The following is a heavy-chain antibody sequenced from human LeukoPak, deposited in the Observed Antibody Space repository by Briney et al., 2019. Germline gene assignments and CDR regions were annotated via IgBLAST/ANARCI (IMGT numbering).Heavy chain of an antibody. CDR2: ISGSGGST. V-gene: IGHV3-23*01. J-gene: IGHJ6*03. CDR3: AKAAYCSGADCLHTRSGAYYYYYMDV. D-gene: IGHD2-15*01. Sequence: GGSLRLSCAASGFTFSSYAMSWVRQAPGKGLEWVSAISGSGGSTYYADSVKGRFTISRDNSKNTLYLQMNSLRAEDTAVYYCAKAAYCSGADCLHTRSGAYYYYYMDVWGKGTPVTVSS. CDR1: GFTFSSYA.